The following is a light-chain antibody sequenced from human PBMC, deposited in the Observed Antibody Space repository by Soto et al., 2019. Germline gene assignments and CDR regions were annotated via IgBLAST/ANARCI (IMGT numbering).Light chain of an antibody. CDR3: NSYTSSSALL. Sequence: QSVLTQPASVSGSPGQSITISCTGTNSDIGAYKFVSWYQQHPGKVPKLIIYEVSNRPPGVSDRFSGSKSGNTASLTISGLQAEDEADYYCNSYTSSSALLFGTGTKVTVL. CDR2: EVS. V-gene: IGLV2-14*01. J-gene: IGLJ2*01. CDR1: NSDIGAYKF.